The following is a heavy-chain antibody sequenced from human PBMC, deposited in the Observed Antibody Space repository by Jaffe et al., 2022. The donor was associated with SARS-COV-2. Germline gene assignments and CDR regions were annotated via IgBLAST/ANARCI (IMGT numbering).Heavy chain of an antibody. J-gene: IGHJ4*02. D-gene: IGHD1-26*01. Sequence: EVQLLESGGGLVQPGGSLRLSCAASGFTFSSSAMSWVRQAPGKGLEWVSTIGGSGGNSLYADSVQGRFTISRDNSKNTLFLQMNSLRAEDTALYYCAKDLGVFVGATSDWGQGTLVTVSS. V-gene: IGHV3-23*01. CDR1: GFTFSSSA. CDR2: IGGSGGNS. CDR3: AKDLGVFVGATSD.